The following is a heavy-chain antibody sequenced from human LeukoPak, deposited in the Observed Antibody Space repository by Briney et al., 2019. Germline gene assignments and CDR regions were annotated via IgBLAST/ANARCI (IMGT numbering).Heavy chain of an antibody. J-gene: IGHJ4*02. CDR3: ARVYYDYVWGSYRPGFPFDY. CDR1: GGTFSSYA. D-gene: IGHD3-16*02. CDR2: IIPILRIA. Sequence: SVKVSCKASGGTFSSYAISWVRQAPGQGLEWMGRIIPILRIANYAQKFQGRVTITADKSTSTAYMELRSLRSDDTAVYYCARVYYDYVWGSYRPGFPFDYWGQGTLVTVSS. V-gene: IGHV1-69*04.